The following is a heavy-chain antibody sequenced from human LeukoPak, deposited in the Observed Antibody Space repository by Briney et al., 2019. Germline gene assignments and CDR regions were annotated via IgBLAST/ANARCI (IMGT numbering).Heavy chain of an antibody. D-gene: IGHD3-9*01. J-gene: IGHJ3*02. CDR1: GGSISSSNW. Sequence: TSGTLSLTCAVSGGSISSSNWWSWVRQPPGKGLEWIGEIYRSGSTNYKPSLKSRVTISVDKSKNQFSLKLSSVTAADTAVYYCARDPYDTTFHDAFDIWGQGTMVTVSS. V-gene: IGHV4-4*02. CDR2: IYRSGST. CDR3: ARDPYDTTFHDAFDI.